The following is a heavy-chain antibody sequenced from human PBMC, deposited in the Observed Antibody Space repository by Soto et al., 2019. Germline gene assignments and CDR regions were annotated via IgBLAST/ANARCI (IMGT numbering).Heavy chain of an antibody. CDR1: GFTFSSYA. CDR3: ARAHCNTTSCYSYWFDP. Sequence: PGGSLRLSCAASGFTFSSYAMHWVRQAPGKGLEWVAVISCGGSNKYYADSVKGRITISRDNSKNTLYLQMNSLRAEDTSVYYCARAHCNTTSCYSYWFDPWGQGALVTVSS. CDR2: ISCGGSNK. V-gene: IGHV3-30-3*01. J-gene: IGHJ5*02. D-gene: IGHD2-2*01.